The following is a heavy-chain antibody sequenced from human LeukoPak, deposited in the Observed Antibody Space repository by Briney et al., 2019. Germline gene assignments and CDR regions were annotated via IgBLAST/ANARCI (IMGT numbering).Heavy chain of an antibody. J-gene: IGHJ4*02. Sequence: ASVKVSCKASGYTFTGYYMHWVRQAPGQGLEWMGWINPNSGGTNYAQKFQGRVTMTRDRSISTAYMELSRLRSDDTAVYYCARRGIAARRGREELDYWGQGTLVTVSS. V-gene: IGHV1-2*02. CDR3: ARRGIAARRGREELDY. CDR1: GYTFTGYY. D-gene: IGHD6-6*01. CDR2: INPNSGGT.